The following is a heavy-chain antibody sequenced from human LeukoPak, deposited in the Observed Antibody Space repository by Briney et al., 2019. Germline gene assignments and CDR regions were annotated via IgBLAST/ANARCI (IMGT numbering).Heavy chain of an antibody. CDR2: ISPNGVIT. J-gene: IGHJ4*02. CDR3: AKDRRLAAFDY. Sequence: GGSLRLSCAASGFTFSSHGMNWVRQAPGKGLEWVSGISPNGVITYYADSVKGRFTISRDNSKGTVYLQMNSLRPEDTAVYYCAKDRRLAAFDYGGQGTLVTVSS. D-gene: IGHD6-25*01. CDR1: GFTFSSHG. V-gene: IGHV3-23*01.